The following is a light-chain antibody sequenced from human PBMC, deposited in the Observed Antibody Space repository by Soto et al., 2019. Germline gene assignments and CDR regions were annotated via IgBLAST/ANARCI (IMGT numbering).Light chain of an antibody. J-gene: IGKJ2*01. CDR3: QQFGSSLYT. CDR2: AAS. V-gene: IGKV3-20*01. Sequence: EIVLTQSPGTLSLSPGERATLSCRASQSVSSSYLAWYQQKPGQAPRLLIYAASSRATGIPDRFSGSGSGTDFSLSISRLEPEDFAGYYCQQFGSSLYTFGQGTKLEIK. CDR1: QSVSSSY.